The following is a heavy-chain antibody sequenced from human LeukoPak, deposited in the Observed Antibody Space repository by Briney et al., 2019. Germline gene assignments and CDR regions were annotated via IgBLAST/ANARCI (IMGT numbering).Heavy chain of an antibody. CDR3: AKQSYYDSSGAFDI. CDR2: ISGSGGST. J-gene: IGHJ3*02. CDR1: GFTLSNYG. V-gene: IGHV3-23*01. Sequence: PGGSLRLSCAASGFTLSNYGMSWGRQAPGKGLEWVSAISGSGGSTYYADSVKGRFTISRDNSKNTLYLQMNSLRAEDTAVYYCAKQSYYDSSGAFDIWGQGTMVTVSS. D-gene: IGHD3-22*01.